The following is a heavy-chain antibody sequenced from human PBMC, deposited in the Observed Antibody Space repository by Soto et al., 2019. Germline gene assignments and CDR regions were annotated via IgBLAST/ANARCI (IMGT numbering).Heavy chain of an antibody. CDR1: VFTFTIYT. V-gene: IGHV3-21*06. CDR2: ISSSSDYI. D-gene: IGHD6-13*01. CDR3: ARARVYATGPLDF. Sequence: PGGSLRISCAASVFTFTIYTMNWVGQAPGKGLEWVSSISSSSDYIYYADSMKGRVTISRDNAKNSLFLDMNSLTGEDTAVYYCARARVYATGPLDFWGQGTLVTVSS. J-gene: IGHJ4*02.